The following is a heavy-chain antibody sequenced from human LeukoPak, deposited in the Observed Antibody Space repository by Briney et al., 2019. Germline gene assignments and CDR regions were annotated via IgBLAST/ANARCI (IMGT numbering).Heavy chain of an antibody. D-gene: IGHD3-22*01. J-gene: IGHJ4*02. V-gene: IGHV1-2*02. CDR1: GYTFTGYY. CDR3: ATQREYYYDSSGPYYFDY. Sequence: ASVKVSCKASGYTFTGYYMHWVRQAPGQGLEWIGWINPNSGGTNYAQKFQGRVTMTRDTSISTAYMELSRLRSDDTAVYYRATQREYYYDSSGPYYFDYWGQGTLVTVSS. CDR2: INPNSGGT.